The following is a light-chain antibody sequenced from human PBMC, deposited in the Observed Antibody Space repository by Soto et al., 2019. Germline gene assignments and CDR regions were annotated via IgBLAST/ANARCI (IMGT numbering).Light chain of an antibody. V-gene: IGKV1-5*03. CDR3: QQYNGYSWT. J-gene: IGKJ1*01. CDR2: KAS. Sequence: DSQMTQSTSTLSASVGDRVTITCRASQSISSWLAWYQQKPGKAPKLLIYKASSLESGVPSRFSGSGSGTEFTLTISSLQPDDFATYYCQQYNGYSWTFGQGTKVDI. CDR1: QSISSW.